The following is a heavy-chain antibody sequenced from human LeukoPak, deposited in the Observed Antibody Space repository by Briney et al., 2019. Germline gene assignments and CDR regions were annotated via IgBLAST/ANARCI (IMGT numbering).Heavy chain of an antibody. V-gene: IGHV4-34*01. CDR1: GGSFSGYY. CDR3: ARLGYCSSTSCSLPDDYYYYMDV. CDR2: INHSGST. D-gene: IGHD2-2*01. Sequence: SETLSLTCAVYGGSFSGYYWSWIRQPPGKGLEWIGEINHSGSTNYNPSLKSRVTISADTSKNQFSLKLSSVTAADTAVYYCARLGYCSSTSCSLPDDYYYYMDVWGKGTTVTVSS. J-gene: IGHJ6*03.